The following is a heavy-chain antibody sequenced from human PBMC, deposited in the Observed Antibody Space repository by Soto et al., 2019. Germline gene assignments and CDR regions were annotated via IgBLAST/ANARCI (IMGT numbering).Heavy chain of an antibody. D-gene: IGHD3-22*01. CDR3: ARAYYYDSSGFSPGGY. V-gene: IGHV3-7*01. CDR2: IKQDGSEK. J-gene: IGHJ4*02. Sequence: ETLSLTCTVSGASISYGGFSWSWVRQAPGKGLEWVANIKQDGSEKYYVDSVRGRFTISRDTAKNSLYLQMNSLRAEDTAVYYCARAYYYDSSGFSPGGYWGQGTLVTVSS. CDR1: GASISYGGFS.